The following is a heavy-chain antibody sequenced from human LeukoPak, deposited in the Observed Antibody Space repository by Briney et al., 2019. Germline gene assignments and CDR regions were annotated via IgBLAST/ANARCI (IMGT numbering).Heavy chain of an antibody. CDR1: GFIFSNYA. CDR3: AKYCSGGNCYSGLY. J-gene: IGHJ4*02. D-gene: IGHD2-15*01. CDR2: ITSGGNT. V-gene: IGHV3-23*01. Sequence: PGGSLRLSCAASGFIFSNYAMTWVRQAPGKGLQWVSTITSGGNTYYADSVEGRFTISRDNSKNTLYLQMNSLRAEDTAVYYCAKYCSGGNCYSGLYWGQGTLVSVSS.